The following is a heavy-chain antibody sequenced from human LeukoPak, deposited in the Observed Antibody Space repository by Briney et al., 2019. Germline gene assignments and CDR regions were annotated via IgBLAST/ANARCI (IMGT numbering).Heavy chain of an antibody. V-gene: IGHV3-7*01. CDR3: AKSNRFDP. CDR2: IQGDGTER. Sequence: GGSLRLSCAGSGFTFSSYWMNWLRQAPGQGLEWVANIQGDGTERYYVDSVKGRFTISRDNAKNSLFLQMNSLRAEDTAVYYCAKSNRFDPWGQGTLVTVSS. J-gene: IGHJ5*02. CDR1: GFTFSSYW.